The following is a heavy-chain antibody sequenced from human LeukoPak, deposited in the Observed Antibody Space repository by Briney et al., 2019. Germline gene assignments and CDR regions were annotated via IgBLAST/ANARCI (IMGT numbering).Heavy chain of an antibody. V-gene: IGHV4-59*12. CDR3: ARGRAGSGSYYNPRFDP. Sequence: SETLSLTCTVSGGSISSYYWSWIRQPPGKGLEWIGYIYYSGSTNCNPSLKSRVTISVDTSKNQFSLKLSSVTAADTAVYYCARGRAGSGSYYNPRFDPWGQGTLVTVSS. D-gene: IGHD3-10*01. CDR2: IYYSGST. J-gene: IGHJ5*02. CDR1: GGSISSYY.